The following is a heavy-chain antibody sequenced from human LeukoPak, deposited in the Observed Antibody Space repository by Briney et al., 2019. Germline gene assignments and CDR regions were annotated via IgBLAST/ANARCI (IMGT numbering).Heavy chain of an antibody. CDR1: GYTFTGYY. Sequence: ASVKVSCKASGYTFTGYYMHWVRQAPGQGLEWMGRIDPYNGGTNYAQRFQGRVTMTRDTSTSTVYMELSSLRSEDTAVYYCARDTLYGEGGYGMDVWGQGTTVTVSS. J-gene: IGHJ6*02. CDR3: ARDTLYGEGGYGMDV. V-gene: IGHV1-2*06. CDR2: IDPYNGGT. D-gene: IGHD4-17*01.